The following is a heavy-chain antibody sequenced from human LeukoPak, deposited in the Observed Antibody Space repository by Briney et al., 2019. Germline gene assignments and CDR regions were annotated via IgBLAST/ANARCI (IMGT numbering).Heavy chain of an antibody. CDR3: AKANWVSNADAVW. D-gene: IGHD1-1*01. J-gene: IGHJ4*02. CDR1: GFTFSTYA. Sequence: GESLTLSCTAVGFTFSTYAMSWVRQSPARGLEWVSSIRGGGDTFYADSVKGRFTLSRDDSRNTVFLRLNNLRVEDTAIYYCAKANWVSNADAVWWGQGTVVTASS. CDR2: IRGGGDT. V-gene: IGHV3-23*01.